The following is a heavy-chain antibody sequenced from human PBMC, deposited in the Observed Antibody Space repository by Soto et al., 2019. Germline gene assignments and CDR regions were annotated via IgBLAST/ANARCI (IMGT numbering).Heavy chain of an antibody. Sequence: SMRLPCAAAGCTFSSYGIRWLRQAPGKGLKWVAVISYDGSNKCYADSVKGRFTISRDNSKNTLYLQMNSLRDEDTAVYYCARTFYYDSSGYYWPNFDYWGQGTLVTVSS. CDR1: GCTFSSYG. V-gene: IGHV3-30-3*01. CDR2: ISYDGSNK. CDR3: ARTFYYDSSGYYWPNFDY. J-gene: IGHJ4*02. D-gene: IGHD3-22*01.